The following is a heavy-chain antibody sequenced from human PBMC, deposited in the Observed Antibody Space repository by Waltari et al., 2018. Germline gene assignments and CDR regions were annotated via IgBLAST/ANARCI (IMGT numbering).Heavy chain of an antibody. J-gene: IGHJ4*02. CDR2: RHYSGTA. V-gene: IGHV4-39*07. Sequence: QLQLQESGPGLVKPSETLSLTCLVSGYSISSNYFRWGWIRRPPGKGLEWIGHRHYSGTADYNPSLKGRASILVDTSRRHFSLELSSVTAADTAIYYCASPPPTGGSSFDFWGQGIQVTVTS. CDR3: ASPPPTGGSSFDF. CDR1: GYSISSNYFR. D-gene: IGHD3-16*01.